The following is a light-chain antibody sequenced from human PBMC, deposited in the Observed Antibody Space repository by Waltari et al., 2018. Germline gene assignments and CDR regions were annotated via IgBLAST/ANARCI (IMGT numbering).Light chain of an antibody. CDR1: QSVSIN. CDR3: QQYNNWPPAT. CDR2: ATS. J-gene: IGKJ4*01. Sequence: EIVMTQSPATLSVSPGERATLSCRASQSVSINLAWYQQKPGQAPRLLIYATSTRATGVPDRFSGSGSETEFTLTISSLQSEDFAVYYCQQYNNWPPATFGGGTKVEIK. V-gene: IGKV3-15*01.